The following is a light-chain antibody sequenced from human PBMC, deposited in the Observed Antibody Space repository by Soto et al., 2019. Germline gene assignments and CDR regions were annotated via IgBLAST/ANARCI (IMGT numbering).Light chain of an antibody. Sequence: QSALTQPRSVSGSPGHSVTISCTGTSSDVGGYNYVSWYQQHPGKAPKLMIYDVSKRPSGVPDRFSGSKSGNTASLTISGLQAEDEADYCCCSYAGSYTYVFGTGTNLTVL. CDR2: DVS. CDR1: SSDVGGYNY. V-gene: IGLV2-11*01. CDR3: CSYAGSYTYV. J-gene: IGLJ1*01.